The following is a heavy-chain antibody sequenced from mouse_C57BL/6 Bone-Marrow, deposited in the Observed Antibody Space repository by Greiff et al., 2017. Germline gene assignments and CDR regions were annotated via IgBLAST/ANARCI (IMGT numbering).Heavy chain of an antibody. CDR2: INPYNGGT. V-gene: IGHV1-19*01. J-gene: IGHJ4*01. CDR3: AYSFSAMGY. D-gene: IGHD2-12*01. CDR1: GYTFTDYY. Sequence: VQLQQSGPVLVKPGASVKMSCKASGYTFTDYYMNWVKQSHGKSLEWIGVINPYNGGTSYNQKFKGKATLTVDKSSSTAYMALNSLTSEDSAVYYCAYSFSAMGYWGQGASVTVSS.